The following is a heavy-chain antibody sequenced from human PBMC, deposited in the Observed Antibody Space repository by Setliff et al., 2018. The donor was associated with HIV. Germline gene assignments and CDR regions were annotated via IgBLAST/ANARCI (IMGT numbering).Heavy chain of an antibody. D-gene: IGHD3-3*01. V-gene: IGHV4-38-2*01. CDR1: GYSISSGYY. Sequence: PSETLSLTCAVSGYSISSGYYWGWIRQPPGKGLEWIGSIYHSGTTNFNPSLKSRVTISVDTSKNQFSLKLSSVIAADTAVYYCARIFGDQGYYYGMDVWGQGTTVTVSS. J-gene: IGHJ6*02. CDR3: ARIFGDQGYYYGMDV. CDR2: IYHSGTT.